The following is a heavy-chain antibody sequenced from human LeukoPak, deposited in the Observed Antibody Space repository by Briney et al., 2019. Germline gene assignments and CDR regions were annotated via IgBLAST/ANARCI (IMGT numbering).Heavy chain of an antibody. D-gene: IGHD1-1*01. CDR3: ARAVQLERPPPLIGYYYMDV. Sequence: PSETLSLTCTVSGGSISSYYWSWIRQPPGKGLEWIGYIYYSGSTNYNPSLKSRGTILVDTSKNQLSLKLSSVTSAGSAVYYCARAVQLERPPPLIGYYYMDVWGKGTTVTVSS. CDR1: GGSISSYY. J-gene: IGHJ6*03. V-gene: IGHV4-59*01. CDR2: IYYSGST.